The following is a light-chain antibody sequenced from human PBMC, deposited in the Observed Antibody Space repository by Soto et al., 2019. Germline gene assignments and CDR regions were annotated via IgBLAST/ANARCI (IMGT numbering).Light chain of an antibody. J-gene: IGKJ3*01. V-gene: IGKV3-15*01. CDR1: QSVSSN. CDR2: GAS. Sequence: EIVMTQSPATLSVSPGERATLSCRASQSVSSNLAWYQQKPGQAPRLLIYGASTRATGIPARFSGSGSGTEFTLTISSLHSEDFAVYYCHQYNNCPSFGPGTKVDIK. CDR3: HQYNNCPS.